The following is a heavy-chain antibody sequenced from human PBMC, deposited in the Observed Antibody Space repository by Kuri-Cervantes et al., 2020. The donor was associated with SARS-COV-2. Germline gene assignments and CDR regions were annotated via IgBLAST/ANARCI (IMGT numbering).Heavy chain of an antibody. J-gene: IGHJ6*02. V-gene: IGHV3-7*01. Sequence: GESLKISCAASGFTFSSYWMTWVRQAPGKGLEWVANIKQDGSEKYYVDSVKGRFTISRDNAKNSLYLQMNSLRAEDTAVYYCAKDHGGYYFYYGMDVWGQGTTVTVSS. D-gene: IGHD2-15*01. CDR2: IKQDGSEK. CDR1: GFTFSSYW. CDR3: AKDHGGYYFYYGMDV.